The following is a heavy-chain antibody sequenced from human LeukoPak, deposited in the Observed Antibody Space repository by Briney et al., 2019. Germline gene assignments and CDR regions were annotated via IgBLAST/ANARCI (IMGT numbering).Heavy chain of an antibody. CDR1: GFTFSSYA. CDR2: ISGSGGST. D-gene: IGHD3-22*01. CDR3: ARELPPVVTYYFDY. J-gene: IGHJ4*02. Sequence: GGSLRLSCAASGFTFSSYAMSWVRQAPGKGLEWVSVISGSGGSTYSADSVKGRFTISRDNSKNTLYLQMNSLRAEDTAVYYCARELPPVVTYYFDYWGQGTLVTVSS. V-gene: IGHV3-23*01.